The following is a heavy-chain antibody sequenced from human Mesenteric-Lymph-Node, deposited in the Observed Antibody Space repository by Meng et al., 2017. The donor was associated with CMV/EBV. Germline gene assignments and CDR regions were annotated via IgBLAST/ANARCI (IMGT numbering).Heavy chain of an antibody. D-gene: IGHD2-8*01. CDR2: INPHGGST. V-gene: IGHV1-46*01. CDR1: GYTFINSY. J-gene: IGHJ4*02. CDR3: ARVPQMYAGDH. Sequence: SCKTSGYTFINSYIHWVRQAPGQGLEWMAIINPHGGSTSYLHKFYDRVTVTRDTSTSTVYMELRGLRSEDTAVYYCARVPQMYAGDHWGQGTLVTVSS.